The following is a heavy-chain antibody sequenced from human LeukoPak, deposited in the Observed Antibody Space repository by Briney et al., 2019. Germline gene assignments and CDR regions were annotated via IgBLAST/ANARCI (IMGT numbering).Heavy chain of an antibody. CDR2: IIPIFGTT. J-gene: IGHJ4*02. V-gene: IGHV1-69*13. Sequence: ASVKVSCKASGGTFSSYAISWVRQAPGQGLEWVGGIIPIFGTTNYAQNFQGRVMITADESTSTTYMELSSLRFEDTAIFFCARAQLPTGYCNGGSCYFPSDYWGQGTLVAVSS. CDR1: GGTFSSYA. CDR3: ARAQLPTGYCNGGSCYFPSDY. D-gene: IGHD2-15*01.